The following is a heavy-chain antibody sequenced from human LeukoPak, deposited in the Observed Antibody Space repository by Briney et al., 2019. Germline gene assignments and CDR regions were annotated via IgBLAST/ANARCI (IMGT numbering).Heavy chain of an antibody. CDR2: IYYSGST. CDR3: ALGYSGSYVDWFDP. Sequence: PSETLSLTCTVSGGSISSYYWSWIRQPPGKGLEWIGHIYYSGSTNYNPSLKGRVTISVDTSKNQFSLKLSSVTAADTAVYYCALGYSGSYVDWFDPWGQGTLVTVSS. CDR1: GGSISSYY. D-gene: IGHD1-26*01. J-gene: IGHJ5*02. V-gene: IGHV4-59*01.